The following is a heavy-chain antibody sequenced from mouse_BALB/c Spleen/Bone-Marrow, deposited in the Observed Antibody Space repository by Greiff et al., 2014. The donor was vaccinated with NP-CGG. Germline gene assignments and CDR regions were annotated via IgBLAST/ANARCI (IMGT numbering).Heavy chain of an antibody. J-gene: IGHJ4*01. CDR2: INPSNGGT. V-gene: IGHV1S16*01. D-gene: IGHD1-2*01. CDR1: GYTFTSYW. CDR3: TIGLRPHCYSMDY. Sequence: QVQLQQSGAELVKPGASVKLSCKASGYTFTSYWMHWVKLRPGQGFEWIGEINPSNGGTNYNEKFKRKATVTIDKSSSTAYMQLSILTSEDSAVDYCTIGLRPHCYSMDYWGQGTSVTVSS.